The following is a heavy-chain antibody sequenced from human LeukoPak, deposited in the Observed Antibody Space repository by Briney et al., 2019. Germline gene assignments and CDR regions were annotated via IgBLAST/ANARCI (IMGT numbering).Heavy chain of an antibody. J-gene: IGHJ5*02. D-gene: IGHD3-10*01. CDR1: GGSISSSSYY. Sequence: SETLSLTCTVSGGSISSSSYYWGWIRQPPGKGLEWIGSIYYSGSTYYNPSLKSRVTISVDTSKNQFSLKLSSVTAADTAVYYCARDTPASGRPINWFDPWGRGTLVTVSS. V-gene: IGHV4-39*07. CDR2: IYYSGST. CDR3: ARDTPASGRPINWFDP.